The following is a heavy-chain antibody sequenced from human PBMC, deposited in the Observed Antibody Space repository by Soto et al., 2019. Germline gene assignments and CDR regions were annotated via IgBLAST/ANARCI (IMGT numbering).Heavy chain of an antibody. J-gene: IGHJ6*02. V-gene: IGHV3-30*18. CDR1: GFTFNSYG. CDR3: AKDGNYDFWSGYLKGLGLDYYYYGMDV. D-gene: IGHD3-3*01. CDR2: ISYDGSNK. Sequence: PGGSLRLSCAASGFTFNSYGMHWVRQAPGKGLERVAVISYDGSNKYYADSVKGRFTISRDNSKNTLYLQMNSLRAEDTAVCYCAKDGNYDFWSGYLKGLGLDYYYYGMDVWGQGTTVTVSS.